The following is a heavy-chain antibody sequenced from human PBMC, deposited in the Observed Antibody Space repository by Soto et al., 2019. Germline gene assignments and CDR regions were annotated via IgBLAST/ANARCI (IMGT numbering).Heavy chain of an antibody. D-gene: IGHD2-2*01. CDR3: ARDCPGSSTTCYGNEWFDS. CDR2: ISSSRSTI. J-gene: IGHJ5*01. CDR1: GLTLGAYR. V-gene: IGHV3-48*01. Sequence: EVQLVESGGGLVQPGGPLKLSCEASGLTLGAYRRTGVRQPQGRGLGGVSSISSSRSTIYYADSVKGRFTISRDNAKNSLYLQMNSLRAEDTAVYYCARDCPGSSTTCYGNEWFDSWGQGTLVTVSS.